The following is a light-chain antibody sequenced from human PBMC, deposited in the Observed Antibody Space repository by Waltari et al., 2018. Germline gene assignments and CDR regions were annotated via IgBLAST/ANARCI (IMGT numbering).Light chain of an antibody. V-gene: IGKV3-15*01. CDR3: LQYSPRPPWT. Sequence: EIEMTQSPATLSVSPGERATLSCRASQSVGSKLAWYQQKPGQAPRLLIHDAYTRATGIPARFSGSWSGTEFTLTISSLQSDDFAVYHCLQYSPRPPWTFGQGTKVEIK. CDR2: DAY. CDR1: QSVGSK. J-gene: IGKJ1*01.